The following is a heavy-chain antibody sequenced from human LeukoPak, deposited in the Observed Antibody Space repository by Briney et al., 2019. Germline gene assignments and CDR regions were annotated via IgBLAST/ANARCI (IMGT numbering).Heavy chain of an antibody. CDR1: GFTFSSYG. CDR2: ISYDGSNK. Sequence: GGSLRLSCAASGFTFSSYGMHWVRQAPGKGLEWVAVISYDGSNKYYADSVKGRFTISRDNSKNTLYLQMNSLRAEDTAVYYCANPSASGDYSSWWGQGTLVTVSS. J-gene: IGHJ4*02. CDR3: ANPSASGDYSSW. V-gene: IGHV3-30*18. D-gene: IGHD4-17*01.